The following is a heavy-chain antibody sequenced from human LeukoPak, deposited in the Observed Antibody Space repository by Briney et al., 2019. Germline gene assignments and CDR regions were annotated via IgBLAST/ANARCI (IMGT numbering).Heavy chain of an antibody. D-gene: IGHD5-18*01. CDR1: EFTFSSYW. V-gene: IGHV3-30-3*01. Sequence: GGSLRLSCAASEFTFSSYWMSWVRQAPGKGLEWVAVISYDGSNKYYADSVKGRFTISRDNSKNTLYLQMNSLRAEDTAVYYCARGAEYSYGYWGQGTLVTVSS. CDR3: ARGAEYSYGY. J-gene: IGHJ4*02. CDR2: ISYDGSNK.